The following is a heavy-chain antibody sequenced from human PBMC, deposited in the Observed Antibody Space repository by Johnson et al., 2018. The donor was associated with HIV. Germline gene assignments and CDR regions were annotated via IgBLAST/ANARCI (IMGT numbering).Heavy chain of an antibody. CDR2: IKQDGSEK. CDR3: ARDPPYGGNPSAFDV. D-gene: IGHD4-23*01. Sequence: VQLVESGGDLVQPGGSLRLSCVGSGFTFSTNWMHWVRQAPGEGLEGVANIKQDGSEKYYADSVKGRFTISRDNSKDKLYLQMHSLRPEDTALYYCARDPPYGGNPSAFDVWGQGTMVTVSS. V-gene: IGHV3-7*01. J-gene: IGHJ3*01. CDR1: GFTFSTNW.